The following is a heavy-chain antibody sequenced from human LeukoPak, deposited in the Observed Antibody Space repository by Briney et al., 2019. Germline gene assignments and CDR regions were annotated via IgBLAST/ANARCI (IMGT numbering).Heavy chain of an antibody. CDR3: ASIVATITGAFDI. Sequence: PSETLSLTCTVSGGSISGNYWSWIRQSAGKRLEWIGRIYNIGTTNYNPSLKSRVTMSVDTSKNQFSLRLSSVTAADTAMYYCASIVATITGAFDIWGQGTMVTVSS. CDR1: GGSISGNY. CDR2: IYNIGTT. J-gene: IGHJ3*02. V-gene: IGHV4-4*07. D-gene: IGHD5-12*01.